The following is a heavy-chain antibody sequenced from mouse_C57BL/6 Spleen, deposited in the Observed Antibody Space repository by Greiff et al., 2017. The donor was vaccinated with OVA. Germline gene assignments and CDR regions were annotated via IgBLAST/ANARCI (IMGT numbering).Heavy chain of an antibody. CDR3: ARQTAQATGNYAMDH. CDR1: GYTFTDYN. J-gene: IGHJ4*01. V-gene: IGHV1-18*01. D-gene: IGHD3-2*02. CDR2: INPNNGGT. Sequence: VQLQQSGPELVKPGASVKIPCKASGYTFTDYNMDWVKQSHGKSLEWIGDINPNNGGTIYNQKFKGKATLTVDKSSSTAYMELRSLTSEDTAVYYCARQTAQATGNYAMDHWGQGTSVTVSS.